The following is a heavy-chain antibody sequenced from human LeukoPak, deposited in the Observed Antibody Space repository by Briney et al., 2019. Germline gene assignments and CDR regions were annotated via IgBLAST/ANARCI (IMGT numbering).Heavy chain of an antibody. CDR3: ARGGYDILTGYYRYFSDY. CDR1: GFIFSSYG. Sequence: GGSLRLSCAGSGFIFSSYGMNWVRQAPGKGLEWVSSLRGSSGSIYYADSVKGRFTISRDNARNSLYLQMNSLRVEDTAVYYCARGGYDILTGYYRYFSDYWGQGTLVTVSS. J-gene: IGHJ4*02. V-gene: IGHV3-21*01. CDR2: LRGSSGSI. D-gene: IGHD3-9*01.